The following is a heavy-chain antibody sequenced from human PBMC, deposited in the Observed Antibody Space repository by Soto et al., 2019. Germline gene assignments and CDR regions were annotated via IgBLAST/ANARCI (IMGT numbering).Heavy chain of an antibody. J-gene: IGHJ6*02. CDR2: ISSSSSTI. CDR3: ARDESHLAGLYYYGMDV. CDR1: GFTFSSYS. V-gene: IGHV3-48*02. D-gene: IGHD6-19*01. Sequence: LRLSCAASGFTFSSYSMNWVRQAPGKGLEWVSYISSSSSTIYYADSVKGRFTISRDNAKNSLYLQMNSLRDEDTAVYYCARDESHLAGLYYYGMDVWGQGTTVTVSS.